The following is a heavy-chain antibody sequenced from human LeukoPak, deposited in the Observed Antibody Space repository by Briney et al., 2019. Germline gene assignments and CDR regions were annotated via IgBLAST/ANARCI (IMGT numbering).Heavy chain of an antibody. J-gene: IGHJ4*02. V-gene: IGHV3-23*01. CDR1: GFTVSSYA. Sequence: GGSLRLSCAAAGFTVSSYAMSSVGQAPGKRLEWVSAISSSSASTSYSDSVKGRFTISRANSTNTLYLQMNGPRAEDTAVYYCAKARSRGLDYWGQGTLVTVSS. CDR3: AKARSRGLDY. CDR2: ISSSSAST.